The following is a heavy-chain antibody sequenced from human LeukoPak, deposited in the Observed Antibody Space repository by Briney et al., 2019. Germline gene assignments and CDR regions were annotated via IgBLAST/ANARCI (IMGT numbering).Heavy chain of an antibody. D-gene: IGHD4-17*01. V-gene: IGHV4-59*01. J-gene: IGHJ6*03. Sequence: SETLSLTCTVSGGSISSYYWSWIRQPPGKGLEWIGYIYYSGSTNYNPSLKSRVTISVDTSKNQFSLKLSSVTAADTAVYYCARTNNGDYSYYYYYYMDVWGKGTTVTVSS. CDR1: GGSISSYY. CDR2: IYYSGST. CDR3: ARTNNGDYSYYYYYYMDV.